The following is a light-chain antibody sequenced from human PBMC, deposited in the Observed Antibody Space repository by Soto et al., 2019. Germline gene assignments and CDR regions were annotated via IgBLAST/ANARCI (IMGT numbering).Light chain of an antibody. CDR2: AAS. Sequence: DIQMTQSPSSLSASVGDRVTITCRAGQSISSYLNWYQQKPGKAPKLLIYAASSLQSGVPSRFSGSGSGTDFTLTISSLQPEDVATYYCQQSYSTLWTLGQGTKVDIK. V-gene: IGKV1-39*01. CDR1: QSISSY. CDR3: QQSYSTLWT. J-gene: IGKJ1*01.